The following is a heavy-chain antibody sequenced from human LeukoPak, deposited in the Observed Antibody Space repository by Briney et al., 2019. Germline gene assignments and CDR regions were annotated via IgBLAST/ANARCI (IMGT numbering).Heavy chain of an antibody. CDR2: IYPGDSDT. CDR1: GYSFTSYW. D-gene: IGHD6-19*01. CDR3: ARHIRSKSSGKYYFDY. V-gene: IGHV5-51*01. Sequence: GESLKTSCKGSGYSFTSYWIGWVRQMPGKGLEWMGIIYPGDSDTRYSPSFQGQVTISADKSISTAYLQWSSLKASDTAMYYCARHIRSKSSGKYYFDYWGQGTLVTVSS. J-gene: IGHJ4*02.